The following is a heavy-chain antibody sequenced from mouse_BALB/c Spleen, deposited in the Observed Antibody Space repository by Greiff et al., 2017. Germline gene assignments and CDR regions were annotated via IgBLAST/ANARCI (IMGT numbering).Heavy chain of an antibody. Sequence: QVTLKVSGPGILQPSQTLSLTCSFSGFSLRTYGIGVGWIRQPSGQGLEWLAHIWWNDNKYYNTALKSRLTISKDTSNNQVFLKIASVDTADTATYYCAQGEGDYGSCADWGQGTLVTVAA. V-gene: IGHV8-11*01. J-gene: IGHJ3*01. D-gene: IGHD1-2*01. CDR1: GFSLRTYGIG. CDR3: AQGEGDYGSCAD. CDR2: IWWNDNK.